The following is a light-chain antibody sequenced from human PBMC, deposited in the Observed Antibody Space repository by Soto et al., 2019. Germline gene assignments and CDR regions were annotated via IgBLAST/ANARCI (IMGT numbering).Light chain of an antibody. J-gene: IGKJ5*01. Sequence: ITQSPAALSGSPDARATLSLRACQSVSSTFLNWDQQKPGQAPRLLIYRAPNRATGTPDRFSGSGSGTDFTLTISRLEPEDFAVYYCQQYGSSPPSITSGQGTRLEI. CDR2: RAP. V-gene: IGKV3-20*01. CDR3: QQYGSSPPSIT. CDR1: QSVSSTF.